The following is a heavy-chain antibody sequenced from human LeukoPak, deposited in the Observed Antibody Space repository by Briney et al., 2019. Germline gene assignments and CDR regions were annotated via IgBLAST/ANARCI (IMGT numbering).Heavy chain of an antibody. CDR2: ISDSGGRT. CDR1: GITLSNYG. Sequence: GGSLRLSCAVSGITLSNYGMSWVRQAPGKGLEWVAGISDSGGRTEYADSVKGRFTISRDTPKNTLYLQMNSLRAEDTAVYFCAKRGVVIRVILVGFHKEAYYFDSWGQGALVTVSS. J-gene: IGHJ4*02. CDR3: AKRGVVIRVILVGFHKEAYYFDS. D-gene: IGHD3-22*01. V-gene: IGHV3-23*01.